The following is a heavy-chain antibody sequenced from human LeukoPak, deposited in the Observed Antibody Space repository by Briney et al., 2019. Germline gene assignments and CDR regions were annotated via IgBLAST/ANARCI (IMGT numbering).Heavy chain of an antibody. CDR1: GFTFSSYA. Sequence: GGSLRLSCAASGFTFSSYAMNWVRQAPGKGLEWVSAISASGTNTHYGDSVKGRFTISRDNSKNTLYLQMNSLRAEDTAVYYCANPPTVTTFECWGQGIPVTVSS. J-gene: IGHJ4*02. D-gene: IGHD4-11*01. V-gene: IGHV3-23*01. CDR2: ISASGTNT. CDR3: ANPPTVTTFEC.